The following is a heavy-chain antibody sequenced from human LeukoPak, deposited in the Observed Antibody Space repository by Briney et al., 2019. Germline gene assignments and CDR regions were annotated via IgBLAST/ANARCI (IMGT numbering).Heavy chain of an antibody. CDR1: GYTLSNYG. V-gene: IGHV1-18*04. CDR2: ISIYNGNT. CDR3: ASNPRGDSWTFDY. Sequence: ASVTVSFKASGYTLSNYGVNWVRQAPGRGVEWMGWISIYNGNTEYAQILQGRVTMTTDTSTSTVYMELTSLRSDDTAVYYCASNPRGDSWTFDYWGQGTLVTVSS. J-gene: IGHJ4*02. D-gene: IGHD2-21*02.